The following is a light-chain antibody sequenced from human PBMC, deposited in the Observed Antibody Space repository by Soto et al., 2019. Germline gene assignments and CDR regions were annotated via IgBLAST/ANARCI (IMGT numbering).Light chain of an antibody. CDR3: QQYNNWPRT. CDR1: QTFSSPH. J-gene: IGKJ1*01. V-gene: IGKV3-15*01. Sequence: EVVMPQSPATLSVSPWERATLPCRASQTFSSPHLAWYQQKPGQAPRLLIYGASTRATGIPARVSGSGSGTEFTLTISSLQSEDFAVYYCQQYNNWPRTFGQGTKVDIK. CDR2: GAS.